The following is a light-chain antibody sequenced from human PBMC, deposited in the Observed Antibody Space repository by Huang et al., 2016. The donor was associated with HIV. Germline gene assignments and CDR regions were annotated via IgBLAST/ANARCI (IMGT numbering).Light chain of an antibody. CDR2: AAS. CDR3: HQSYSAPYT. V-gene: IGKV1-39*01. Sequence: DIQVTQSPSSLSASVGESGTITCRASRNIDSYLNWYRNKPGTAPQLLISAASSLQSGVPSRFRCSGSVTDFTLIINGLQPEDFATYYCHQSYSAPYTFGQGTKLEV. J-gene: IGKJ2*01. CDR1: RNIDSY.